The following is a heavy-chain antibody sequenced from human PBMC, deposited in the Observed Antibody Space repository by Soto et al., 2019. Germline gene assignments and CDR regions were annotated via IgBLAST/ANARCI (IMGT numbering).Heavy chain of an antibody. CDR1: GGSVSSGSDY. V-gene: IGHV4-31*03. J-gene: IGHJ6*02. CDR2: ISYSGTT. Sequence: QVQLRESGPGLVQASQTLSLVCTGSGGSVSSGSDYWSWIRQRPQGSLEWLGYISYSGTTYYNPSLKSRVTISEDTSKNQFSLNLKSVTAEDTAVYYCARSLGRAEAVNSGGMDVWGQGTTVT. CDR3: ARSLGRAEAVNSGGMDV. D-gene: IGHD6-19*01.